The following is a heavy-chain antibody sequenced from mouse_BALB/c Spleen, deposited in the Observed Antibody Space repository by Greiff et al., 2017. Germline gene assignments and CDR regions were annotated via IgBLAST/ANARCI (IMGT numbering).Heavy chain of an antibody. CDR2: INPSTGYT. CDR3: ARVDGYVAMDD. V-gene: IGHV1-7*01. CDR1: GYTFTSYW. D-gene: IGHD2-2*01. J-gene: IGHJ4*01. Sequence: VQLQQSGAELAKPGASVKMSCKASGYTFTSYWMHWVKQRPGQGLEWIGYINPSTGYTEYNQKFKDKATLTADKSSSTAYMQLSSLTSEDSAVYYCARVDGYVAMDDWGQGTSVTVSS.